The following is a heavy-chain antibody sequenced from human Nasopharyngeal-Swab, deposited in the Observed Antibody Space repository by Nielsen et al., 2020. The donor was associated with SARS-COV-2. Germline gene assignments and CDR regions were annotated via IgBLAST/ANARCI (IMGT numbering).Heavy chain of an antibody. CDR3: AREVVVGLVDS. CDR2: FYYSGIT. Sequence: SDTLSLTCPVSGGSISSYSCSWIRQPPGKGLGWIGYFYYSGITNYNPSLKSRVTILIGTSKNQLSLKLNSVTAADTAVYYCAREVVVGLVDSWGQGTLVTVSS. V-gene: IGHV4-59*12. D-gene: IGHD2-15*01. J-gene: IGHJ4*02. CDR1: GGSISSYS.